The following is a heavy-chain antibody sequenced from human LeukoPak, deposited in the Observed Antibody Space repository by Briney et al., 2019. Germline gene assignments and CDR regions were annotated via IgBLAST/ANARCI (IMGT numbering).Heavy chain of an antibody. D-gene: IGHD4-17*01. V-gene: IGHV3-23*01. CDR1: GFTFSSYA. J-gene: IGHJ4*02. CDR2: INGGGGNT. Sequence: PGGSLRLSCAASGFTFSSYAMSWVRQAPGKGLEWVSAINGGGGNTFYADSVKGRFAISRDNSKNTLYLQMNSLRAEDTAIYYCAKDEYGAPVDYFDYWGQGTLVTVSS. CDR3: AKDEYGAPVDYFDY.